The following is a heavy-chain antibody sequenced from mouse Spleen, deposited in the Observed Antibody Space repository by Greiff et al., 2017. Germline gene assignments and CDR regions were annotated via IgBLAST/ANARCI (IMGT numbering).Heavy chain of an antibody. CDR1: GYTFTSYW. V-gene: IGHV1S127*01. D-gene: IGHD1-2*01. CDR2: IDPSDSYT. J-gene: IGHJ2*01. CDR3: TRSFNSLLRFYFDY. Sequence: VQLQQSGAELVKPGASVKMSCKASGYTFTSYWMHWVKQRPGQGLEWIGTIDPSDSYTSYNQKFKGKATLTVDTSSSTAYMQLSSLTSEDSAVYYCTRSFNSLLRFYFDYWGQGTTLTVSS.